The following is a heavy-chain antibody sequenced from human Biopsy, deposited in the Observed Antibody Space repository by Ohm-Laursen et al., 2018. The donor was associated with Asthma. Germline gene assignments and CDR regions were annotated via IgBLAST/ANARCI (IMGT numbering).Heavy chain of an antibody. Sequence: GTLSLTCTVSGGSMSSSSYYWGWIRQPPGKGLEWMGSISYTGSAYHNPSLKSRVTISVDTSKNPFSLKLSSVTAADTAVYYCARHWDWRSFFDYWGQGTPVTVSS. CDR3: ARHWDWRSFFDY. V-gene: IGHV4-39*01. CDR2: ISYTGSA. D-gene: IGHD3/OR15-3a*01. J-gene: IGHJ4*02. CDR1: GGSMSSSSYY.